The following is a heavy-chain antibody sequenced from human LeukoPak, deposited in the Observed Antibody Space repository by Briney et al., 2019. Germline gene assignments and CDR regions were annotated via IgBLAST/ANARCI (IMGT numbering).Heavy chain of an antibody. CDR3: ARHVSNYDFWSGYRTHDYFDY. CDR1: GASINSGGYY. CDR2: INHSGST. V-gene: IGHV4-34*01. J-gene: IGHJ4*02. D-gene: IGHD3-3*01. Sequence: SETLSLTCTVFGASINSGGYYWSWIRQPPGKGLEWIGEINHSGSTNYNPSLKSRVTISVDTSKNQFSLKLSSVTAADTAVYYCARHVSNYDFWSGYRTHDYFDYWGQGTLVTVSS.